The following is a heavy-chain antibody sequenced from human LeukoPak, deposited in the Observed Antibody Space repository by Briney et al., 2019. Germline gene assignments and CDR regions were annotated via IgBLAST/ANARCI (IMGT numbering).Heavy chain of an antibody. CDR3: EGYGGYYFDY. CDR1: GGSINSAGYY. D-gene: IGHD4-23*01. Sequence: SSETLSLTCTVSGGSINSAGYYWNWIRQHPGKGLEWIGYIYYSGGTYSTPSLKSRVTISVDRSKNQFSLKLSSVTAADTAVYYCEGYGGYYFDYWGQGTLVTVSS. J-gene: IGHJ4*02. CDR2: IYYSGGT. V-gene: IGHV4-31*03.